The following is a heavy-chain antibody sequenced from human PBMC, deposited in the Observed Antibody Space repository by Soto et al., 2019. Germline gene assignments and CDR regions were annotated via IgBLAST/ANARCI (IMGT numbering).Heavy chain of an antibody. CDR3: ARGAPLEPLDY. CDR1: GGSISSGGYY. CDR2: IYYSGST. Sequence: SETLSLTCTVSGGSISSGGYYWSWIRQHPGKGLEWIGYIYYSGSTYYNPSLKSRVTISVDTSKNQFSLKLSSVTAADTAVYYCARGAPLEPLDYWGQGTLVTVSS. J-gene: IGHJ4*02. V-gene: IGHV4-31*03.